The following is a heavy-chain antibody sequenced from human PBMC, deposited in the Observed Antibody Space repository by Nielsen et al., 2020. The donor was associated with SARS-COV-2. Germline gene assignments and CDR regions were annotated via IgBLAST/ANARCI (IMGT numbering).Heavy chain of an antibody. CDR1: GGSISSGGYY. CDR2: IYYSGST. D-gene: IGHD3-3*01. CDR3: ARVKRTIFGVVNAFDI. J-gene: IGHJ3*02. V-gene: IGHV4-31*02. Sequence: SCTVSGGSISSGGYYWSWIRQHPGKGLEWIGYIYYSGSTYYNPSLKSRVTISVDTSKNQFSLKLSSVTAADTAVYYCARVKRTIFGVVNAFDIWGQGTMVTVSS.